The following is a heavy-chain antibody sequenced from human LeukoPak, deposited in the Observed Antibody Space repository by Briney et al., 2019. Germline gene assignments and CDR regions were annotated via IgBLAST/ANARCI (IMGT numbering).Heavy chain of an antibody. CDR1: GFTFSSYG. J-gene: IGHJ2*01. CDR3: AKTVVTLHYWYFDL. Sequence: PGRSLRLSCAASGFTFSSYGMHWVRQAPGKGLEWVAFIRYDGSNKYYADSVKGRFTISRDNSKNTLYLQMNSLRAEDTAVYYCAKTVVTLHYWYFDLWGRGTLVTVSS. CDR2: IRYDGSNK. V-gene: IGHV3-30*02. D-gene: IGHD4-23*01.